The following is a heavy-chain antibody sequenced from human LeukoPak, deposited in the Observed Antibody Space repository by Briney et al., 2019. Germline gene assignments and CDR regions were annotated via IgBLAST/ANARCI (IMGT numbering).Heavy chain of an antibody. V-gene: IGHV1-18*01. J-gene: IGHJ3*02. Sequence: ASVKVSCKASGYTFTSYGISWVRQAPGQGLEWMGWISAYNGNTNYAQKFQGRVTMTRDTSISTAYMELSRLRSDDTAVYYCARGRGAPTDAFDIWGQGTMVTVSS. CDR2: ISAYNGNT. CDR1: GYTFTSYG. D-gene: IGHD1-26*01. CDR3: ARGRGAPTDAFDI.